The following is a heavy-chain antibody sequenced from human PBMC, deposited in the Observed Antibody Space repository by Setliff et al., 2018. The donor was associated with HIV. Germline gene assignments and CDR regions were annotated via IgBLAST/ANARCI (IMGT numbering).Heavy chain of an antibody. J-gene: IGHJ4*02. CDR2: ISGNGGNT. Sequence: LRLSCSASGFSFSNYAMHWVRQAPGKGLEYVSAISGNGGNTYYTDSVKGRFTISRDNAKNSLYLQMNSLRAEDTAVYYCANMQWASNAWYSFDYWGQGALVTVSS. V-gene: IGHV3-64*04. CDR1: GFSFSNYA. CDR3: ANMQWASNAWYSFDY. D-gene: IGHD6-19*01.